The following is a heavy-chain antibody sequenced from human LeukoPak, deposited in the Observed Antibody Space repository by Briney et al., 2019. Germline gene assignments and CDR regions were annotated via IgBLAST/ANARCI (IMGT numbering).Heavy chain of an antibody. Sequence: PSETLSLTCTVSGGSISSGSYYWSWIRQPAGKGLEWIGRIYTSGSTNYNPSLKSRVTISVDTSKNQFSLKLSSVTAADTAVYYCARVVDHDYGDYYLDYWGQGTLVTVSS. D-gene: IGHD4-17*01. J-gene: IGHJ4*02. V-gene: IGHV4-61*02. CDR2: IYTSGST. CDR3: ARVVDHDYGDYYLDY. CDR1: GGSISSGSYY.